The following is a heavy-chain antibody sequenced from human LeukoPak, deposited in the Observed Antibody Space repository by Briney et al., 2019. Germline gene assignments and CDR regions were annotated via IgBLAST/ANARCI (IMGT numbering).Heavy chain of an antibody. CDR3: ARGGRYCSSTSCPRRNRHYYYYYYMDV. J-gene: IGHJ6*03. CDR2: MNPNSGNT. CDR1: GYTFTSCD. Sequence: ASVKVSCKASGYTFTSCDINWVRQATGQGLEWMGWMNPNSGNTGYAQKFQGRVTMTGNTSISTAYMELSSLRSEDTAVYYCARGGRYCSSTSCPRRNRHYYYYYYMDVWGKGTTVTVSS. V-gene: IGHV1-8*01. D-gene: IGHD2-2*01.